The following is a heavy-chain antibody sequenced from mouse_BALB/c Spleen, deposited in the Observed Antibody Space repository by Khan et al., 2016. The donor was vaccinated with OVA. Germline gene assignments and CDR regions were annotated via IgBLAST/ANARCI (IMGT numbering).Heavy chain of an antibody. D-gene: IGHD1-1*01. CDR1: GYTFTDYN. V-gene: IGHV1-18*01. Sequence: VQLQQSGPELVKSGASVKISCKASGYTFTDYNMDWVKQSHGKSLEWIGDITPNNGGTVYNQKFKGKATLTVDKSSSTAYMELRSLTSEDTAVYYCTRGGHGSPFDYWGQGTTLTVSS. J-gene: IGHJ2*01. CDR3: TRGGHGSPFDY. CDR2: ITPNNGGT.